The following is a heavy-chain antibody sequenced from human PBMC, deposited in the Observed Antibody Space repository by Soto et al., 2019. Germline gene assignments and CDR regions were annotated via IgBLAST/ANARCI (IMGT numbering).Heavy chain of an antibody. D-gene: IGHD4-4*01. CDR3: ARGVTKTAPIQYYYYYYGMDV. Sequence: GASVKVSCKASGGTFSSYAISWVRQAPGQGLEWMGGIIPIFGTANYAQKFQGRVTITADESTSTAYMELSSLRSEDTAVYYCARGVTKTAPIQYYYYYYGMDVWGQGTTVTVS. V-gene: IGHV1-69*13. J-gene: IGHJ6*02. CDR2: IIPIFGTA. CDR1: GGTFSSYA.